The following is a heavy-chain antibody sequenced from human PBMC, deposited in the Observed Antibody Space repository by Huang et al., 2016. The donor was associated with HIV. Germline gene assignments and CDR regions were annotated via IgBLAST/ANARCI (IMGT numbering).Heavy chain of an antibody. CDR3: ARSPNLIATASIKNYYYYMDV. D-gene: IGHD6-13*01. CDR2: ISPIFGSA. V-gene: IGHV1-69*13. Sequence: QVQLVQSGAEVKKPGSSVKVSCKASGDTLSNYAISWVRQAPGQGLEWMGGISPIFGSANHVRKFRGRFTITADESTSTAYMELSSLTSEDTAVYYCARSPNLIATASIKNYYYYMDVWGKGTTVTVSS. CDR1: GDTLSNYA. J-gene: IGHJ6*03.